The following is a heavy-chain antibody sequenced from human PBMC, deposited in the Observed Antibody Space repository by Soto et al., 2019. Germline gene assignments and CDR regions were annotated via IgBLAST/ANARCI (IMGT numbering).Heavy chain of an antibody. J-gene: IGHJ4*02. CDR1: GFTVSSNY. CDR2: IWHDGSNK. CDR3: ARDIY. V-gene: IGHV3-33*08. Sequence: PGGSLRLSCAASGFTVSSNYMSWVRQAPGKGLEWVALIWHDGSNKYYAESVDGRFTISRDNAKNSLYLQMNSLRDEDTAVYYCARDIYWGQGTLVTVSS.